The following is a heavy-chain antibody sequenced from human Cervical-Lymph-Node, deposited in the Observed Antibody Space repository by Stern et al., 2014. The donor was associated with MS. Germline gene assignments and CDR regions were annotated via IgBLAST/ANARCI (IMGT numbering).Heavy chain of an antibody. CDR2: IPILGLP. CDR1: GGTFTSSYA. CDR3: ARGIVSNRAAATQHNLFDP. J-gene: IGHJ5*02. Sequence: DQLVESGAEVKKPGSSVNVSCKASGGTFTSSYAITWMRQAPGQGLEWMGRIPILGLPNYAQKFQGRVTITADTSTSTAYMNLSSLRSEDTAVYYCARGIVSNRAAATQHNLFDPWGQGTLVTVSS. D-gene: IGHD2-15*01. V-gene: IGHV1-69*04.